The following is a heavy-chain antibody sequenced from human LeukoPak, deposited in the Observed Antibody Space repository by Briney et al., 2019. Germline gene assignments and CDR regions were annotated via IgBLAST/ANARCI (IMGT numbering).Heavy chain of an antibody. D-gene: IGHD6-13*01. V-gene: IGHV5-51*01. Sequence: GESLEISCKGFEYSFTTYWIGWVRQMPGKGLEWMGIIYPGDSDTRYSPSFQGQVTISADKSINTAYQQWSSLKASDTAMYYCARHGSSWSDFDYWGQGTLVTVSS. J-gene: IGHJ4*02. CDR1: EYSFTTYW. CDR3: ARHGSSWSDFDY. CDR2: IYPGDSDT.